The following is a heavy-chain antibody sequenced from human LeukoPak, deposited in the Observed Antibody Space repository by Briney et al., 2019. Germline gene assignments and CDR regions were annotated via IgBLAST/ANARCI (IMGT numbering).Heavy chain of an antibody. D-gene: IGHD3-9*01. Sequence: GGSLRLSCAASGFTVSSNYMSWVRQAPGKGLEWVSVIYSGGSTYYADSVKGRFTISRDNSKNTLYLQMNSLRADDTAVYYCARDSTYYDILTGLSSRGGFDPWGQGTLVTVSS. V-gene: IGHV3-66*02. J-gene: IGHJ5*02. CDR2: IYSGGST. CDR1: GFTVSSNY. CDR3: ARDSTYYDILTGLSSRGGFDP.